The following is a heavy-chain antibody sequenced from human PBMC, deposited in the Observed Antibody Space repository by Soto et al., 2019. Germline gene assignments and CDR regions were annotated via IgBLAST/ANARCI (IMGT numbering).Heavy chain of an antibody. J-gene: IGHJ4*02. CDR1: GYTFSKYG. V-gene: IGHV1-18*01. Sequence: ASVKVSCKASGYTFSKYGIGWVRQAPGQGLEWMGWISTYNGETSYAQKFQDRVTMTIDTSTTTAYMELRSLRSDDTAVFYCARARYFNWSSSKHYFDYWGQGALVTVS. CDR2: ISTYNGET. CDR3: ARARYFNWSSSKHYFDY. D-gene: IGHD3-9*01.